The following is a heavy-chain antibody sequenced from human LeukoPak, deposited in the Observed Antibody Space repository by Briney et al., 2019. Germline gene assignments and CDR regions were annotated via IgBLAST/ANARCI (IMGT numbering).Heavy chain of an antibody. CDR1: GFTFNDYD. J-gene: IGHJ4*02. D-gene: IGHD6-19*01. CDR3: ARPTSSGSVNS. CDR2: ITGSGVTT. Sequence: GGSLRLSCAASGFTFNDYDMHWVRQAPGKGLEWVSFITGSGVTTSYADSVKGRFTISRDSAKHSLYLQMNSLRAEDTAVYYCARPTSSGSVNSWGQGTLVTVSS. V-gene: IGHV3-48*01.